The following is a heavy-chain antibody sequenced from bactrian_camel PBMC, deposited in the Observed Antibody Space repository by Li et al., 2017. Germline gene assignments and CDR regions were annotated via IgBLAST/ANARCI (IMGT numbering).Heavy chain of an antibody. D-gene: IGHD2*01. CDR3: AAGWLKYYSNEGAVFKEVGAFNY. V-gene: IGHV3S53*01. CDR2: IYKSGPT. CDR1: GYTYSTFC. J-gene: IGHJ4*01. Sequence: VQLVESGGGSVQAGGSLRLSCAASGYTYSTFCMGWFRQAPGKEREGVAAIYKSGPTCYDDSVKGRFNISQDAAKNVVFLQMSSLTPDDTAMYYCAAGWLKYYSNEGAVFKEVGAFNYWGQGTQVTVS.